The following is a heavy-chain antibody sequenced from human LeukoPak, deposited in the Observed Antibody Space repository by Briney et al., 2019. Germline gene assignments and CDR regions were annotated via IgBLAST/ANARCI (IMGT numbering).Heavy chain of an antibody. CDR1: GGSISSSSYY. CDR2: IYYSGST. Sequence: SETLSLTCTVSGGSISSSSYYWGWIRQPPGKGLEWIGSIYYSGSTYYNPSLKSRVTISVDTSKNQFSLKLSSVTAADTAVYYCARILVAAQKYYYYGMDVWGQGTTVTVSS. V-gene: IGHV4-39*01. J-gene: IGHJ6*02. CDR3: ARILVAAQKYYYYGMDV. D-gene: IGHD2-15*01.